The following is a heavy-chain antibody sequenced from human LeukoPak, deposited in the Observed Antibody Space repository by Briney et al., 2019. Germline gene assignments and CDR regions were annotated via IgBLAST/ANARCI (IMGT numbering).Heavy chain of an antibody. D-gene: IGHD3-22*01. J-gene: IGHJ4*02. CDR1: GFTFSSYS. V-gene: IGHV3-48*01. CDR3: ARVYYDSSGYYYFDY. Sequence: PGGSLRLSCAASGFTFSSYSMNWVRQAPGKGREWVSYISSSSSTIYYADSVKGRFTISRDNAKNSLYLQMNSLRAEDTAVYYCARVYYDSSGYYYFDYWGQGTLVTVSS. CDR2: ISSSSSTI.